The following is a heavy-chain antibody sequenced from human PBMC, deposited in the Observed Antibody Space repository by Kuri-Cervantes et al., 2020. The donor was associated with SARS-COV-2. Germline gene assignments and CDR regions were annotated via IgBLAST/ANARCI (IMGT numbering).Heavy chain of an antibody. CDR3: ARSKGSGWFGFDPSMDV. Sequence: SETLSLTCTVSGGSISNGDYYWSWIRQPPGKGLEWIGYIYYSGSTNYNPSLKSRVTISVDTSKNQFSLKLSSVTAADTAVYYCARSKGSGWFGFDPSMDVWGQGTTVTVSS. CDR2: IYYSGST. J-gene: IGHJ6*02. V-gene: IGHV4-61*08. D-gene: IGHD6-19*01. CDR1: GGSISNGDYY.